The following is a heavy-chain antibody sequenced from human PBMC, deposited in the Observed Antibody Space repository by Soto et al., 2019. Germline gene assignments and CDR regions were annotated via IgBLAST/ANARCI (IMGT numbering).Heavy chain of an antibody. J-gene: IGHJ4*02. CDR2: INSDGGST. D-gene: IGHD4-17*01. V-gene: IGHV3-74*01. CDR1: GFTFSNYW. Sequence: EVQLVESGGGLVQPGGSLRLSCEVSGFTFSNYWMHWVRQAPGKGLVWVARINSDGGSTSYADSVKGRFTISRDNAKNTLYLQMNSLRDEDTALYRCIRVGAFDNWGQGTLVTVSS. CDR3: IRVGAFDN.